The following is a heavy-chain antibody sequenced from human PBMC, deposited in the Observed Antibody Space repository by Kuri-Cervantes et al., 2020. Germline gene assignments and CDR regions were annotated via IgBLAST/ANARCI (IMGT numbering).Heavy chain of an antibody. CDR3: AKDQQSIAVAGTSFDY. J-gene: IGHJ4*02. Sequence: GSLRLSCAASGFTFDDYAMHWVRQAPGKGLEWVSLISWDGGSTYYADSVKGRFTISRDNSKNTLYLQMNSLRAEDTAVYYCAKDQQSIAVAGTSFDYWGQGTLVTVSS. CDR2: ISWDGGST. CDR1: GFTFDDYA. D-gene: IGHD6-19*01. V-gene: IGHV3-43D*04.